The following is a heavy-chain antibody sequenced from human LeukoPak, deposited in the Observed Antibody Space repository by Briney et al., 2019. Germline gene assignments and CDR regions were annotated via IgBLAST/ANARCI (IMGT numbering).Heavy chain of an antibody. CDR2: IFHSGIA. CDR3: ARAGFGTAYNRFYYYMDV. Sequence: TSETLSLTCEVSNYPITSDYYWVWIRRPPGQGLEWIGQIFHSGIAHYNPSLKSRVTMSVDTSRSQFSVNLNSVTAADTAVYYCARAGFGTAYNRFYYYMDVWGKGTTVTVSS. J-gene: IGHJ6*03. D-gene: IGHD3-16*01. CDR1: NYPITSDYY. V-gene: IGHV4-38-2*01.